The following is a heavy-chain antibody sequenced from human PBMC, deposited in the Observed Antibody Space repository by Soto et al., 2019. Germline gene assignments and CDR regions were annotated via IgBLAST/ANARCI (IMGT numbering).Heavy chain of an antibody. Sequence: ASVKVSCKASGYTFTGYYMHWVRQAPGQGLEWMGWINPNSGGTNYAQKFQGWVTMTRDTSISTAYMELSRLRSDDTAVYYCARDRSSDYASMDVWGQGTTVTVSS. CDR3: ARDRSSDYASMDV. D-gene: IGHD5-12*01. V-gene: IGHV1-2*04. CDR2: INPNSGGT. J-gene: IGHJ6*02. CDR1: GYTFTGYY.